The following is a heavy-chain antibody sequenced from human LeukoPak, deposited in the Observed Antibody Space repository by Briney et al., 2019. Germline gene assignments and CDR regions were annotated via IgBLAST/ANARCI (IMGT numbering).Heavy chain of an antibody. V-gene: IGHV4-39*07. J-gene: IGHJ4*02. CDR3: ARVRVTPYISIDS. D-gene: IGHD4-23*01. CDR1: GGSISSSSYY. CDR2: IYYSGST. Sequence: SETLSLTCTVSGGSISSSSYYWGWIRQPPGKGLEWIGSIYYSGSTYYNPSLKSRVTISVDTSKNQFSPKLSSVTAADTAVYYCARVRVTPYISIDSWGQGTLVTVSS.